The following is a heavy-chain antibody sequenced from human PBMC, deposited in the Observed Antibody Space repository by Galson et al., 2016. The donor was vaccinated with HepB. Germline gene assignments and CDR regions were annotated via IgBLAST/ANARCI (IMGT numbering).Heavy chain of an antibody. CDR3: ARDRGYNWNDVSQSRHYYYGMDV. J-gene: IGHJ6*04. CDR2: ISSSSSYI. V-gene: IGHV3-21*01. CDR1: GFTFNSYF. Sequence: SLRLSCAASGFTFNSYFMNWVRQAPGKGLEWVSSISSSSSYIYYADSVKGRFTISRDNAKNSLYLKMNSLRAEDTAVYYCARDRGYNWNDVSQSRHYYYGMDVWGKGTTVTVSS. D-gene: IGHD1-20*01.